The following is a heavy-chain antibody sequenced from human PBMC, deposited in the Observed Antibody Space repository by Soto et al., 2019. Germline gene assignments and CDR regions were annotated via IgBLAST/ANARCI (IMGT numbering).Heavy chain of an antibody. CDR3: VRDSSYGSDSKGVFTH. D-gene: IGHD3-10*01. CDR2: IYYSGST. CDR1: GGSISSAGYY. Sequence: QVQLQESGPGLVKPSQTLSLTCTVSGGSISSAGYYWSWIRQLPGKGLEWIGYIYYSGSTYYNPSLKSRVTISVDTSKNQFSLKLSSVTVADTAVYYCVRDSSYGSDSKGVFTHWGQGTLVTVSS. J-gene: IGHJ4*02. V-gene: IGHV4-31*03.